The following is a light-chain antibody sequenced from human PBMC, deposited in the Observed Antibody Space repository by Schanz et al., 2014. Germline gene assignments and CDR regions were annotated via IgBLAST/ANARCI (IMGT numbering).Light chain of an antibody. CDR1: SSDVGGYNY. Sequence: QSALTQPASVSGSPGQSITISCTGTSSDVGGYNYVSWYQQHPGKAPKLMIYDVSNRPSGVSNRFSGSKSGNTASLTISGLQAEDEADYYCQSYDSSLSGWVLGGGTKLTVL. J-gene: IGLJ3*02. V-gene: IGLV2-14*01. CDR3: QSYDSSLSGWV. CDR2: DVS.